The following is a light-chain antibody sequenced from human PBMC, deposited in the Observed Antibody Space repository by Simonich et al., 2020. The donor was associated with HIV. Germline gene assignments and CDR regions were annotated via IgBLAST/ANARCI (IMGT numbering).Light chain of an antibody. Sequence: EIVLTQSPGTLSLSPGERATLSCRASQSVSSSYLAWYQQKPGQAPRLLIYGASSRATGIPARFSGSGFGTEFTLTISSMQSEDFAVYYCQQYNNWPSPFTFGPGTKVDIE. V-gene: IGKV3-15*01. J-gene: IGKJ3*01. CDR2: GAS. CDR1: QSVSSSY. CDR3: QQYNNWPSPFT.